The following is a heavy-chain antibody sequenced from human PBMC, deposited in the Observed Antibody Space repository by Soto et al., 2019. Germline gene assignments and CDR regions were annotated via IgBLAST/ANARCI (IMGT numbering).Heavy chain of an antibody. D-gene: IGHD2-8*02. CDR1: GDTFSTYG. Sequence: GASVKVSCKGSGDTFSTYGITWVRQAPGQGLEWMGWISGYSGETKYAQKFQGRVTLTTDTSTTTAYMELRSLASDDTAVYCCAREYCTGVSCYGVDYWGQGTQVTVSS. J-gene: IGHJ4*02. V-gene: IGHV1-18*01. CDR2: ISGYSGET. CDR3: AREYCTGVSCYGVDY.